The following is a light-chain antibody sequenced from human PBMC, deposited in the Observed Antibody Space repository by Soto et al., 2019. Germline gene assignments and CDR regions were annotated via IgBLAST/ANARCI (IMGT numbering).Light chain of an antibody. Sequence: QPRSVTGSPGESIAISCTGTSSDVGGYNYVSWYQQHPGKAPKLMIYEVSNRPSGVSNRFSGSKSGNTASLTISGLQAEEEAHYYCSSYTSSSTLFGTGTKVTVL. V-gene: IGLV2-14*01. CDR1: SSDVGGYNY. J-gene: IGLJ1*01. CDR3: SSYTSSSTL. CDR2: EVS.